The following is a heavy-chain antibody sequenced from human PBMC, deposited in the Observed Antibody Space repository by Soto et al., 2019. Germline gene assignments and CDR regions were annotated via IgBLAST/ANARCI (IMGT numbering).Heavy chain of an antibody. J-gene: IGHJ5*02. CDR1: GGTFSSYT. Sequence: SAKVSCQASGGTFSSYTISWVRQAPGQGLGWMGRIIPILGIANYAQKFQGRVTITADKSTGTAYMELSSLRSEDTAVYYCARDETMVRGVTPSRGFDPWGQGTLVTVSS. CDR2: IIPILGIA. CDR3: ARDETMVRGVTPSRGFDP. D-gene: IGHD3-10*01. V-gene: IGHV1-69*04.